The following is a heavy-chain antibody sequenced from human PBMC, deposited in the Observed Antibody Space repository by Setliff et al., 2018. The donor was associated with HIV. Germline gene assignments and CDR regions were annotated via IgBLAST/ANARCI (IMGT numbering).Heavy chain of an antibody. V-gene: IGHV4-59*11. D-gene: IGHD3-3*01. J-gene: IGHJ4*02. CDR2: ISYSGSP. CDR3: ARGFLSIFGVVSYFDY. Sequence: PSETLSLTCTVSGDSISSHYWSWIRQPPGKGLEWIGFISYSGSPNSNPSLKSRVTISVDTSKNQFSLKLSSVTAADTAVYYCARGFLSIFGVVSYFDYWGQGTLVTVSS. CDR1: GDSISSHY.